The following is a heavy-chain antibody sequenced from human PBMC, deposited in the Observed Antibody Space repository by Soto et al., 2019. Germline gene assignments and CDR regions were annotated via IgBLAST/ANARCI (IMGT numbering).Heavy chain of an antibody. Sequence: LSLTCTVSGGSISSSSDYWGWIRQPPGKGLEWIGNVYYGGSTYYNPSLKSRVTISVETSKSQFSLKLSSVTAADTAVYYCAGGDYYHSSGYYFYYYTMDVWGQGTTVTVSS. CDR1: GGSISSSSDY. D-gene: IGHD3-22*01. J-gene: IGHJ6*02. CDR2: VYYGGST. V-gene: IGHV4-39*01. CDR3: AGGDYYHSSGYYFYYYTMDV.